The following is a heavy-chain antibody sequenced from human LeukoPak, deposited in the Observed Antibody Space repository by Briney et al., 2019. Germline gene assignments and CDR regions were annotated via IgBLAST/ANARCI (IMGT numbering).Heavy chain of an antibody. CDR3: ARAPVYGSGSSDY. Sequence: ASVKVSCKASGYTFTGYYMHWVRQAPGQGLEWMGWINPNSGGTNYAQKFQGRVTMTRDTSICTAYMELSRLRSDDTAVYYCARAPVYGSGSSDYWGQGTLVTVSS. V-gene: IGHV1-2*02. CDR2: INPNSGGT. D-gene: IGHD3-10*01. CDR1: GYTFTGYY. J-gene: IGHJ4*02.